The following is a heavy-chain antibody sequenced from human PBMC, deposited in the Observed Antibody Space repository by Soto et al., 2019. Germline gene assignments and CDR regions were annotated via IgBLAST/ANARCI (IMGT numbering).Heavy chain of an antibody. V-gene: IGHV4-59*01. CDR3: ARQKMLHFYYALDV. J-gene: IGHJ6*02. Sequence: SETLSLTCTVSGGSISGYYWSWIRQSPGKGLEYIGYIYYRGSTNYNPSLKSRVTMSVDTSRNQFSLKVNSVTAADTAGYYCARQKMLHFYYALDVWGQGTTVTVSS. D-gene: IGHD2-15*01. CDR1: GGSISGYY. CDR2: IYYRGST.